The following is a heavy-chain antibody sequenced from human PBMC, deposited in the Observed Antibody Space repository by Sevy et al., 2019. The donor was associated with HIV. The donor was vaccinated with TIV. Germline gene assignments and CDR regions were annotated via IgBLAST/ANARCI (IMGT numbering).Heavy chain of an antibody. CDR1: GFTFSSYS. Sequence: GGSLRLSCAASGFTFSSYSMNWVRQAPGKGLEWVSSISSSSSYIYYADSVKGRFTISRDNAKNSLYLQMNSLRAEDTAVYYCARDRDYIWGSYPKGYYYYGMDVWGQRTTVTVSS. CDR3: ARDRDYIWGSYPKGYYYYGMDV. V-gene: IGHV3-21*01. CDR2: ISSSSSYI. D-gene: IGHD3-16*02. J-gene: IGHJ6*02.